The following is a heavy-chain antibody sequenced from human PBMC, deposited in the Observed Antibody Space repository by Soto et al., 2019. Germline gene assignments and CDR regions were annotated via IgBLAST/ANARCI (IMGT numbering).Heavy chain of an antibody. V-gene: IGHV3-30*18. CDR1: GFTFSSYG. CDR2: ISYDGSNK. CDR3: AKGGLWWLRGSLFVVDY. D-gene: IGHD5-12*01. Sequence: GSLRLSCAASGFTFSSYGMHWVRQAPGKGLEWVAVISYDGSNKYYADSVKGRFTISRDNSKNTLYLQMNSLRAEDTAVYYCAKGGLWWLRGSLFVVDYWGQGTLVTVSS. J-gene: IGHJ4*02.